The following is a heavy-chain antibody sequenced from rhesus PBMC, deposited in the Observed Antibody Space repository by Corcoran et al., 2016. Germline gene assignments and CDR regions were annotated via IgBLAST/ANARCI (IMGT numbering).Heavy chain of an antibody. J-gene: IGHJ4*01. CDR2: FYSRRGNP. CDR1: GGSLSGGYG. V-gene: IGHV4S7*01. CDR3: ARDTTIGDYFDY. D-gene: IGHD1-44*01. Sequence: QVQLQESGPGLLKPSETLSLTCAVSGGSLSGGYGWGWIRQHPGKGLEWGGRFYSRRGNPYYNPPLTSRVTMSTDPSKNQFSLKLSAVTAADTAVYYCARDTTIGDYFDYWGQGVLVTVSS.